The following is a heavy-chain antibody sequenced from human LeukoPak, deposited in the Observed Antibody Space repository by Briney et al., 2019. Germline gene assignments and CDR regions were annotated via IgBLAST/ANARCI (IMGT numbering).Heavy chain of an antibody. CDR3: TTGPDP. CDR1: GFNFSDAW. J-gene: IGHJ5*02. V-gene: IGHV3-15*05. CDR2: IKRNIDGGTT. Sequence: GSLRLSCVGSGFNFSDAWMNWVRQAPGKGLEWVGRIKRNIDGGTTDFAAVVTGRFSISRDDSENTVFLQMNSLKTDDTATYYCTTGPDPWGQEAGSPSP.